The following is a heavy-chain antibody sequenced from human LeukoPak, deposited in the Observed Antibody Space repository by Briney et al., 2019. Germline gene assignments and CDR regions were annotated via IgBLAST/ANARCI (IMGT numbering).Heavy chain of an antibody. J-gene: IGHJ6*03. CDR3: ARIVYGDSQWYYYYYYMDV. V-gene: IGHV4-59*01. CDR1: GGSISRYY. D-gene: IGHD4-17*01. CDR2: IYYSGST. Sequence: SETLSLTCAVSGGSISRYYWSWIRQPPGKGLEWIGYIYYSGSTNYNPSLKSRVTISVDTSKNQFSLKLSSVTAADTAVYYCARIVYGDSQWYYYYYYMDVWGKGTTVTVSS.